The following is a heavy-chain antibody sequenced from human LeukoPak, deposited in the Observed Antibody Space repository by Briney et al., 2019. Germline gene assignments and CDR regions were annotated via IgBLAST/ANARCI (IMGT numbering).Heavy chain of an antibody. Sequence: GESLRLSCAASGFAFSNYWTNWARQAPGKGLEWVANIKQDGSEINYVDSVKGRFTISRDNAKNSLYLQMNSLRAEDTALYYCGSTNSFSYWGRGTLVTVSS. V-gene: IGHV3-7*01. CDR1: GFAFSNYW. CDR2: IKQDGSEI. J-gene: IGHJ4*02. CDR3: GSTNSFSY. D-gene: IGHD2-15*01.